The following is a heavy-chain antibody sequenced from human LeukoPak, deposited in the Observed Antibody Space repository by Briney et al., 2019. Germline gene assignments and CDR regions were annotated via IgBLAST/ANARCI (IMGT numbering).Heavy chain of an antibody. CDR1: GFTFSRYW. Sequence: GGSLRLSCAASGFTFSRYWMSWVRQAPGKGLEWVASIKEDGRDKYYVDSVKGRFTISKDNAKSSVYLQMNSLRVGDMAVYYCAREAGGGFDYWGQGTRVTVSS. CDR2: IKEDGRDK. CDR3: AREAGGGFDY. V-gene: IGHV3-7*01. J-gene: IGHJ4*02. D-gene: IGHD2-8*02.